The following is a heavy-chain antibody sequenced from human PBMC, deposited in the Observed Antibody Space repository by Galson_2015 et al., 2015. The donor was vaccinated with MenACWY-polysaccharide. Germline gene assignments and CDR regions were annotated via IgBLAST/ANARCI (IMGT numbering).Heavy chain of an antibody. V-gene: IGHV4-59*01. J-gene: IGHJ4*02. Sequence: TLSLTCNVSGGSINSYYWSWTRQPPGKGLEWIGHIDYRGRTNYNPSLESRVTISMGTSKNQFSLNLISVSAADTALYYCARVRALRQRIAVTTYYFDSWGQGALVTVSS. CDR2: IDYRGRT. D-gene: IGHD6-19*01. CDR1: GGSINSYY. CDR3: ARVRALRQRIAVTTYYFDS.